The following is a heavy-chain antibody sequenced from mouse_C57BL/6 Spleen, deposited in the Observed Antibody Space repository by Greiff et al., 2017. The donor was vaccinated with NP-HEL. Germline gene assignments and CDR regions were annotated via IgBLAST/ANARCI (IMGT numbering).Heavy chain of an antibody. D-gene: IGHD1-1*01. J-gene: IGHJ2*01. CDR3: AMTYYYGSSKDVYYFDY. V-gene: IGHV1-74*01. CDR2: IHPSDSDT. Sequence: QVQLQQPGAELVKPGASVKVSCKASGYTFTSYWMHWVKQRPGQGLEWIGRIHPSDSDTNYNQKFKGKATLTVDKSSSTAYMQLSSLTSEDSAVYYCAMTYYYGSSKDVYYFDYWGQGTTLTVSS. CDR1: GYTFTSYW.